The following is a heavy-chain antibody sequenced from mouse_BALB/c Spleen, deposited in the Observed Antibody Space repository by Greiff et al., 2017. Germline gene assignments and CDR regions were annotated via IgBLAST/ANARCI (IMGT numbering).Heavy chain of an antibody. CDR2: IWAGGST. J-gene: IGHJ2*01. D-gene: IGHD1-2*01. Sequence: VMLVESGPGLVAPSQSLSITCTVSGFSLTSYGVHWVRQPPGKGLEWLGVIWAGGSTNYNSALMSRLSISKDNSKSQVFLKMNSLQTDDTAMYYCAREGDYYGYFYWGQGTTLTVSS. V-gene: IGHV2-9*02. CDR3: AREGDYYGYFY. CDR1: GFSLTSYG.